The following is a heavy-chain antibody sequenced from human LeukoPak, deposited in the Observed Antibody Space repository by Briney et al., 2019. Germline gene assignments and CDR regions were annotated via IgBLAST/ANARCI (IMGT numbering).Heavy chain of an antibody. D-gene: IGHD3-22*01. J-gene: IGHJ4*02. V-gene: IGHV4-59*01. CDR2: IYYSGST. Sequence: PSETLSLTCTVSGGSISSYYWSWLRQPPGKGLEWIGYIYYSGSTNYNPSLKSRVTISVDTSKNQFSLKLSSVTAADTAVYYCAREAGGSSGYGYFDYWAREPWSPSPQ. CDR1: GGSISSYY. CDR3: AREAGGSSGYGYFDY.